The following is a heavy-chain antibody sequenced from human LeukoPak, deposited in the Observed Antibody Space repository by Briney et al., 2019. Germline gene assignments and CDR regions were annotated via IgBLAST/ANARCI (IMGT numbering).Heavy chain of an antibody. CDR2: IYYSGST. CDR3: ARGPGIAAAYDY. D-gene: IGHD6-13*01. Sequence: PSETLSLTCTVSSGSISSYYWSWIRQPPGKGLEWIGYIYYSGSTNYNPSLKSRVTISVDTSKNQFSLKLSSVTAADTAVYYCARGPGIAAAYDYWGQGTLVTVSS. V-gene: IGHV4-59*01. CDR1: SGSISSYY. J-gene: IGHJ4*02.